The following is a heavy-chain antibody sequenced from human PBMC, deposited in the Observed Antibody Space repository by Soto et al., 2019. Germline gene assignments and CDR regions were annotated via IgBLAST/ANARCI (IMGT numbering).Heavy chain of an antibody. Sequence: HPGGSLRLSCAASGFTFSSYGMHWVRQAPGKGLEWVAVISYDGSNKYYADSVKGRFTISRDNSKNTLYLLMNSLRAEDTAVYYCAKWGGGGYQQNYYYYYGMDVWGQGTTVTVSS. CDR3: AKWGGGGYQQNYYYYYGMDV. D-gene: IGHD2-2*01. CDR2: ISYDGSNK. J-gene: IGHJ6*02. CDR1: GFTFSSYG. V-gene: IGHV3-30*18.